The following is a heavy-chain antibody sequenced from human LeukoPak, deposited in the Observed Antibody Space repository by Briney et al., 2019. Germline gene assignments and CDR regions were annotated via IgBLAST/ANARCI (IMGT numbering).Heavy chain of an antibody. J-gene: IGHJ4*02. CDR3: AKGDCSSTSCFLIDD. D-gene: IGHD2-2*01. V-gene: IGHV3-23*01. Sequence: GGSLRLSCAASGFTFSSYAMSWVRQAPGKGLEWVSAISGSGGSTYYADSVKGQFTISRDNSKNTLYLQMNSLRAEDTAVYYCAKGDCSSTSCFLIDDWGQGTLVTVSS. CDR1: GFTFSSYA. CDR2: ISGSGGST.